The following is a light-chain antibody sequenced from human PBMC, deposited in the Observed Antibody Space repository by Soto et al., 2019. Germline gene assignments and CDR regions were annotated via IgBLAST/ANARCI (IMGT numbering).Light chain of an antibody. CDR2: AIS. CDR1: QSITNY. Sequence: DIQMTQSPSSLSASVGDRVTITCRASQSITNYLNWYQQKPGKAPKLLMYAISTLQSGVPSRFGGSGSGTQFTLTMSSLQPDDFATYYCQQSDSTPYTFGQGTKVDI. J-gene: IGKJ2*01. CDR3: QQSDSTPYT. V-gene: IGKV1-39*01.